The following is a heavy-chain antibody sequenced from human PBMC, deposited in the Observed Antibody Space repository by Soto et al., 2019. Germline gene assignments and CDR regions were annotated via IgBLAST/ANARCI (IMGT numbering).Heavy chain of an antibody. D-gene: IGHD3-22*01. V-gene: IGHV3-30*18. CDR3: AKDRYYESGDYYYGMDV. CDR2: ISYDGSNK. CDR1: GFIFSSYG. Sequence: PGGSLRLSCAASGFIFSSYGMHWVRQAPGKGLEWVAVISYDGSNKYYADSVKGRFTISRDNSKNTLYLQMNSLRAEDTAVYYCAKDRYYESGDYYYGMDVWGQGTTVTVSS. J-gene: IGHJ6*02.